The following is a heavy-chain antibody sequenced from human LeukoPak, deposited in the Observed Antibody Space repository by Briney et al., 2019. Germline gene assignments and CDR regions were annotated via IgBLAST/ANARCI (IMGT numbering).Heavy chain of an antibody. V-gene: IGHV1-2*06. D-gene: IGHD2-8*01. CDR2: INPNSGDP. CDR3: ARSARHCNNGVCFTDYYIDL. J-gene: IGHJ6*03. Sequence: ASVKVSCKASGGTFSSYAISWVRQAPGQGLEWMGRINPNSGDPNYPQKFQGRVTMTRDTSISTAYMEMSSLTSDDTAVYYCARSARHCNNGVCFTDYYIDLWGKGTTVIVSS. CDR1: GGTFSSYA.